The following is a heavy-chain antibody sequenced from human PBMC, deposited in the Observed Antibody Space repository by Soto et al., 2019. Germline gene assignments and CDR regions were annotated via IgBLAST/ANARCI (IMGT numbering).Heavy chain of an antibody. CDR3: ARRDTSGFLRYFDN. J-gene: IGHJ4*02. CDR2: IVPNVGTV. D-gene: IGHD3-3*01. V-gene: IGHV1-69*06. CDR1: GGTLSSFINYP. Sequence: QMQLVQSGAEVKKPGSSVKVSCKASGGTLSSFINYPINWVRQAPGQGLEWMGGIVPNVGTVNYAQKFQGRVTITADKSTGTAYMELSSLRSEDTALYYCARRDTSGFLRYFDNWGQWTLVTVSS.